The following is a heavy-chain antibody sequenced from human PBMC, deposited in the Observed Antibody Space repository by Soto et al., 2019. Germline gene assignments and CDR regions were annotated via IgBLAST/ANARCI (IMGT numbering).Heavy chain of an antibody. Sequence: LRLSCGASAFIFSHYAMHWVRQAPVKGLDCVAVISYDGNIKRYADSVKGRFTISRDNSENTLYLQMNSLSPEDTAVYYCARAGYCSGGRCYSPYYYYYGMDVWGQGTTVTVSS. V-gene: IGHV3-30-3*01. CDR3: ARAGYCSGGRCYSPYYYYYGMDV. J-gene: IGHJ6*02. CDR1: AFIFSHYA. D-gene: IGHD2-15*01. CDR2: ISYDGNIK.